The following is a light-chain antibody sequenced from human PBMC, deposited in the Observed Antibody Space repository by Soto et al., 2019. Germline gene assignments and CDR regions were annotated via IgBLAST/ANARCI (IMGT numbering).Light chain of an antibody. CDR2: AAS. CDR3: QQYGSSPRT. Sequence: EIVLTQSPDTLSLSPGEGATLSCRASQSISSNFIAWYQQRPGQAPRLLIYAASSRATGIPDRFSGSGSGTDFTLTIRRLEPEDFAVYYCQQYGSSPRTFGGGTKVDI. J-gene: IGKJ4*01. V-gene: IGKV3-20*01. CDR1: QSISSNF.